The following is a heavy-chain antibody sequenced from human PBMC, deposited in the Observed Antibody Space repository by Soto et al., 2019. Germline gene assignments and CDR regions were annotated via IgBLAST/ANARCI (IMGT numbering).Heavy chain of an antibody. CDR3: ARSLTAPGAFDI. J-gene: IGHJ3*02. CDR1: GFTFSSYS. D-gene: IGHD2-21*02. Sequence: EVQLVESGGGLVKPGGSLRLSCAASGFTFSSYSMNWVRQAPGKGLEWVSSISSSSSYIYYADSVKGRFTISRDNAKNSLYLQMNSLRAEDTAVYYCARSLTAPGAFDIWGQGTMVTVSS. V-gene: IGHV3-21*01. CDR2: ISSSSSYI.